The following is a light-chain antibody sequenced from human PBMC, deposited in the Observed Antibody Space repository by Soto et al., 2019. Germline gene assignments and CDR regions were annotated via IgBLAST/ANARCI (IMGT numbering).Light chain of an antibody. CDR2: GAS. V-gene: IGKV1-27*01. J-gene: IGKJ1*01. Sequence: DIQMTQSPSSLSASVGDRVTITCRASQGISNDLAWYQQKPGKVPKVLIYGASALHSGVPSRFSGSGSGTDFTLTISSLQPEDVATYYCQNYNSAPWTFGQGTKVDIK. CDR1: QGISND. CDR3: QNYNSAPWT.